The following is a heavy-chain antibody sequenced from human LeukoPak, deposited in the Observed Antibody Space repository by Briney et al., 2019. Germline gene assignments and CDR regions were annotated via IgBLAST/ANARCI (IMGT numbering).Heavy chain of an antibody. CDR3: AREVTTYSSGWYYYYYYYYMDV. Sequence: PGGSLRLSCAASGFTFSSYAMHWVRQAPGKGLEWVAVISYDGSNKYYADSVKGRFTISRDNAKNTLYLQMNSLRAEDTAVYYCAREVTTYSSGWYYYYYYYYMDVWGKGTTVTISS. CDR2: ISYDGSNK. D-gene: IGHD6-19*01. CDR1: GFTFSSYA. J-gene: IGHJ6*03. V-gene: IGHV3-30*04.